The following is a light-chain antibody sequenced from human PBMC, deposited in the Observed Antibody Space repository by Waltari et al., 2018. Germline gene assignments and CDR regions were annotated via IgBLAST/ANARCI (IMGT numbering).Light chain of an antibody. CDR1: SSDVGGYNY. CDR3: CSYAGP. J-gene: IGLJ2*01. Sequence: QSALTQPRSVSGSPGQSVAISCTGTSSDVGGYNYVSWYQQHPGKAPKLMIYGVTKRPSGVPDRFSGSKSGNTASLTISGLQADDEADYYCCSYAGPFGGGTKLTVL. CDR2: GVT. V-gene: IGLV2-11*01.